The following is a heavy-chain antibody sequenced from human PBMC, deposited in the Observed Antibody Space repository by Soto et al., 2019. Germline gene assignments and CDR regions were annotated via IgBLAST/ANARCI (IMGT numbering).Heavy chain of an antibody. CDR3: ARGAESYSSGWQFDY. CDR2: INPNSGGT. J-gene: IGHJ4*02. D-gene: IGHD6-19*01. Sequence: GASVKVSCKASGYTFTGYYMHWVRQAPGQGLEWMGWINPNSGGTNYAQKFQGWVTMTRDTSISTAYMELSRLRSDDTAVYYCARGAESYSSGWQFDYWGQGTLVTVSS. V-gene: IGHV1-2*04. CDR1: GYTFTGYY.